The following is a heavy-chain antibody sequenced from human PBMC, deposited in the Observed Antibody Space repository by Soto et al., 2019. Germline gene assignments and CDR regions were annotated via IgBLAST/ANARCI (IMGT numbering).Heavy chain of an antibody. D-gene: IGHD3-10*01. CDR2: ISWNSGSI. V-gene: IGHV3-9*01. CDR3: AKDFGSGSYSRDDAFDI. Sequence: PGGSLRLSCAASGFTFDDYAMHWDRQAPGKGLEWVSGISWNSGSIGYADSVKGRFTISRDNAKNSLYLQMNSLRAEDTALYYCAKDFGSGSYSRDDAFDIWGQGTMVTV. CDR1: GFTFDDYA. J-gene: IGHJ3*02.